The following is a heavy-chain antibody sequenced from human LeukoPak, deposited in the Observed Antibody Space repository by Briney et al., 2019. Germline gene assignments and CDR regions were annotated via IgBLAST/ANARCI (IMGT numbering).Heavy chain of an antibody. CDR3: ARGPTVVTHSYYYYYMYV. D-gene: IGHD4-23*01. Sequence: SETLSLTCAVYAGSFSGYYWSWIRQPPGKGLEWIGEINHSGSTNYNPSLKSRVTISVDTSKNQFSLKLSSVTAAYTAAYYCARGPTVVTHSYYYYYMYVWVKGTTVTVSS. CDR2: INHSGST. CDR1: AGSFSGYY. J-gene: IGHJ6*03. V-gene: IGHV4-34*01.